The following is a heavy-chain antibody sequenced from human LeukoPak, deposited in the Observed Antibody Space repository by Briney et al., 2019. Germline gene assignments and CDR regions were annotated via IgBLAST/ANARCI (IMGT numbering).Heavy chain of an antibody. CDR3: AREMYYDSSGGGFAFDI. CDR2: ISAYNGNT. CDR1: GYTFTSYG. V-gene: IGHV1-18*01. D-gene: IGHD3-22*01. J-gene: IGHJ3*02. Sequence: ASVKVSCKASGYTFTSYGISWVRQAPGQGLEWMGWISAYNGNTNYAQKLQGRVTMTTDISTSTAYMELRSLRSDDTAVYYCAREMYYDSSGGGFAFDIWGQGTMVTVSS.